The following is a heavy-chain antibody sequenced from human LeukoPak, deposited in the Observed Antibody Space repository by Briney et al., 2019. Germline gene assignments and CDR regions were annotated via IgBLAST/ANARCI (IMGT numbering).Heavy chain of an antibody. CDR3: AREGRSTSPFDP. V-gene: IGHV3-74*01. CDR2: INSDGSST. J-gene: IGHJ5*02. Sequence: AGGSLRLSCAASGFTFSSYWMHWVRQAPGKGLVWVSRINSDGSSTSYADSVKGRFTISRDNAKNTLYLQMNSLRAEDTAVYYCAREGRSTSPFDPWGQGTLVTVSS. D-gene: IGHD2-2*01. CDR1: GFTFSSYW.